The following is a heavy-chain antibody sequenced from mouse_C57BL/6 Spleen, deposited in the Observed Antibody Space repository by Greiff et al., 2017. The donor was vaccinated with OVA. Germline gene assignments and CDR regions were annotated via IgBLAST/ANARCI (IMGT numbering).Heavy chain of an antibody. CDR2: IYPGSGST. D-gene: IGHD4-1*01. J-gene: IGHJ3*01. V-gene: IGHV1-55*01. CDR3: ARNGDFAY. Sequence: VQLQQSGAALVTPGASVQLSCKASGYPFPSYWITWVTPRPGPGLALIGDIYPGSGSTNYNEKFKSKATLTVDTSSSTAYMQRSSLTSEDSAVYDWARNGDFAYWGQGTLVTVSA. CDR1: GYPFPSYW.